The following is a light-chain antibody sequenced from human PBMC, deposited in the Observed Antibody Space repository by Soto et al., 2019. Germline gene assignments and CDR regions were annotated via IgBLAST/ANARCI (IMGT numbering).Light chain of an antibody. J-gene: IGKJ1*01. CDR1: QSVSSN. V-gene: IGKV3-15*01. CDR3: QQRSNWPPEWT. Sequence: EIVMTQSPATLSVSPGERATLSCRASQSVSSNLAWYQQKPGQAPRLLIYGASTRATGIPARFSGSGSGTEFTLTISSLQSEDFAVYYCQQRSNWPPEWTFGQGTKVDIK. CDR2: GAS.